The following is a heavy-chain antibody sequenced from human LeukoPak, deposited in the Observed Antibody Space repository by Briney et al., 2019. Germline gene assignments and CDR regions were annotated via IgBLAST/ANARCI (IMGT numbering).Heavy chain of an antibody. Sequence: SETLSLTCTVSGGSISSSSYYWGWIRQPPGKGLEWIGTLYYSGSTYYNPSLKSRVTISVDTSKNQFSLKLSSVTAADTAVYYCARHPRVGSRRYRMDVWGKGTTVTISS. CDR1: GGSISSSSYY. CDR3: ARHPRVGSRRYRMDV. D-gene: IGHD6-13*01. V-gene: IGHV4-39*01. CDR2: LYYSGST. J-gene: IGHJ6*03.